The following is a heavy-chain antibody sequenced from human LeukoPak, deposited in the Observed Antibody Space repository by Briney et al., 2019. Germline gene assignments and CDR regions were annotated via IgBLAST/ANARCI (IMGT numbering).Heavy chain of an antibody. J-gene: IGHJ4*02. CDR2: ISAYNGNT. CDR3: ARVRNLYSSSWSRFDY. Sequence: ASVKVSCKASGYTFTSYGISWVRQAPGQGLEWMGWISAYNGNTNYAQKLQGRVTMTTDTSTSTAYMELRSLRSDDTAVYYCARVRNLYSSSWSRFDYWGQGTLVTVSS. D-gene: IGHD6-13*01. CDR1: GYTFTSYG. V-gene: IGHV1-18*01.